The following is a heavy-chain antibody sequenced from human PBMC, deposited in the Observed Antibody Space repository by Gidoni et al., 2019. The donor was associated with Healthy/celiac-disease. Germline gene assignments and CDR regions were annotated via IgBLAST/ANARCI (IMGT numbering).Heavy chain of an antibody. V-gene: IGHV1-69*01. D-gene: IGHD2-2*01. CDR3: AREGLKRNIVVVPDYYYDYMDV. J-gene: IGHJ6*03. CDR1: GLTFSTYS. Sequence: QVQLVQSGAELNKPGSSVKVSCKASGLTFSTYSIRWVQQAPGQGLEWMGGSIPIFGTANYAQKFKGRVTITADESTSTAYMELSSLRDEDTAVYYCAREGLKRNIVVVPDYYYDYMDVWGKGTTVTVSS. CDR2: SIPIFGTA.